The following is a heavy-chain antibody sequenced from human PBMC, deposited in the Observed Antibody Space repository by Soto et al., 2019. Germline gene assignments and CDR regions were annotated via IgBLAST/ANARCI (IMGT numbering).Heavy chain of an antibody. CDR1: GGSISSGGYY. Sequence: TSETLSLTCTVSGGSISSGGYYWSWIRQHPGKGLEWIGHIYYSGSTYYNPSLKSRVTMSVDTSKNQFSLKLSSVTAADTAVYYCARGPPYCGGDCYSVWGQGTLVTVSS. V-gene: IGHV4-31*03. CDR2: IYYSGST. CDR3: ARGPPYCGGDCYSV. D-gene: IGHD2-21*02. J-gene: IGHJ4*02.